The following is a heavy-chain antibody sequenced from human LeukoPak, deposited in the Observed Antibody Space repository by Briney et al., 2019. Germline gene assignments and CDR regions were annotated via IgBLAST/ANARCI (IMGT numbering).Heavy chain of an antibody. J-gene: IGHJ4*02. CDR3: ARDYDSSGYHDY. Sequence: GGSLRLSCAASGFTFSSYSMNWVRQVPGKGLEWVSSISSSSSYIYYANSVKGRFTISRDNAKNSLYLQMNSLRAEDTAVYYCARDYDSSGYHDYWAREPWSPSPQ. CDR2: ISSSSSYI. V-gene: IGHV3-21*01. D-gene: IGHD3-22*01. CDR1: GFTFSSYS.